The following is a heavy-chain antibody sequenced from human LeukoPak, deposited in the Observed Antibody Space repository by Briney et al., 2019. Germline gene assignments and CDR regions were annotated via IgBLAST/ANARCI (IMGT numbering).Heavy chain of an antibody. D-gene: IGHD3-9*01. CDR3: ARVYDILTGYRYFDY. CDR2: ISAYNGNT. Sequence: ASVKVSCKAPGYTFTSYGISWVRQAPGQGLEWMGWISAYNGNTNYAQKLQGRVTMTTDTSTSTAYMELRSLRSDDTAVYYCARVYDILTGYRYFDYWGQGTLVTVSS. V-gene: IGHV1-18*01. J-gene: IGHJ4*02. CDR1: GYTFTSYG.